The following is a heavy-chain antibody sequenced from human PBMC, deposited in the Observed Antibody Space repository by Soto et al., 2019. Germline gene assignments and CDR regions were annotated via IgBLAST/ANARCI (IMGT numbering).Heavy chain of an antibody. V-gene: IGHV3-30*18. CDR3: AKDRTGDGGVFDY. CDR2: MSYDGTNK. D-gene: IGHD7-27*01. J-gene: IGHJ4*02. Sequence: QVQLVESGGGVAQPGKSLRLSCAASGFTFSIYAMHWVRQAPGKGLEWVASMSYDGTNKHYADSVKGRFTISRDNSKITLYLQVSSLRAEDTAVYYCAKDRTGDGGVFDYWGQGTLVTVSS. CDR1: GFTFSIYA.